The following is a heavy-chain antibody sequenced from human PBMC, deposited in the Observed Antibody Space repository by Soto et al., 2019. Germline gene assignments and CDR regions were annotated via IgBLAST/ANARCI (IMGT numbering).Heavy chain of an antibody. CDR2: IHPSGST. V-gene: IGHV4-30-2*01. Sequence: QLQLQESGSGLVKPSQTLSLTCAVSGGSISSGGYSWSWIRQPPGKGLEWIGYIHPSGSTYYNPSLKSRVTTSVDRTKNQFSLKLSSVTAADTAVYYCASGLVTTLHYWGQGTLVTVSS. CDR1: GGSISSGGYS. CDR3: ASGLVTTLHY. J-gene: IGHJ4*02. D-gene: IGHD4-17*01.